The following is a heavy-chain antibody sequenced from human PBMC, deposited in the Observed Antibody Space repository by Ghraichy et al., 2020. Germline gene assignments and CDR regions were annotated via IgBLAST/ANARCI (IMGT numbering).Heavy chain of an antibody. J-gene: IGHJ4*02. CDR1: GGSFSSYY. Sequence: SQTLSLTCTVSGGSFSSYYWTWIRQPPGKGLEWIGYIYTGVSTNYNPSLKSRVTISVGTYENQFSLKLSSVTAADTAVYYCARRAVTTPGERFDYWGQGTLVTVSS. CDR2: IYTGVST. D-gene: IGHD4-17*01. CDR3: ARRAVTTPGERFDY. V-gene: IGHV4-4*09.